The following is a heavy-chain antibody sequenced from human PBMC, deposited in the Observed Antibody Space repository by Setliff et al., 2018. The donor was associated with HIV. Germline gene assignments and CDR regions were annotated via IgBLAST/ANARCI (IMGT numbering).Heavy chain of an antibody. D-gene: IGHD3-3*01. CDR3: ARGEKFLEWLLRENAFDI. V-gene: IGHV1-2*06. Sequence: ASVKVSCKASGYTFTGYYMHWVRQAPGQGLEWMGRINPNSGGTNYAQKFQGRVTMTRDTSISTAYMELSRLRSDDTAVYYCARGEKFLEWLLRENAFDIWGQGTMVTVSS. CDR1: GYTFTGYY. CDR2: INPNSGGT. J-gene: IGHJ3*02.